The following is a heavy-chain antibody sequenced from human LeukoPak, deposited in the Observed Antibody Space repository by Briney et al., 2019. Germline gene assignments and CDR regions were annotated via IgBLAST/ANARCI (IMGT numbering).Heavy chain of an antibody. J-gene: IGHJ4*02. CDR2: IAHHGSNK. Sequence: PGGSLRLSCAASGFTFSRNAIHGVRQDPGKGLEWVSYIAHHGSNKYYADSVKGRFTISRDNSKRTLYLQMNSLRADDTAVYYCAKDGSWSCTDWGQGTLVTVSS. CDR1: GFTFSRNA. D-gene: IGHD2-8*02. V-gene: IGHV3-30*02. CDR3: AKDGSWSCTD.